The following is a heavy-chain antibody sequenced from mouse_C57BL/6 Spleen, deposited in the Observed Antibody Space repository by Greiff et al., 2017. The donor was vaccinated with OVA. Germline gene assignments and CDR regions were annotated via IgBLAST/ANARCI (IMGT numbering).Heavy chain of an antibody. Sequence: EVQLQESGGGLVQPKGSLKLSCAASGFSFNTYAMNWVRQAPGKGLEWVARIRSKSNNYATYYADSVKDRFTISRDDSESMLYLQMNNLKTEDTARYYCVRPGDYDSAWFAYWGQGTLVTVSA. V-gene: IGHV10-1*01. CDR1: GFSFNTYA. D-gene: IGHD2-4*01. CDR3: VRPGDYDSAWFAY. CDR2: IRSKSNNYAT. J-gene: IGHJ3*01.